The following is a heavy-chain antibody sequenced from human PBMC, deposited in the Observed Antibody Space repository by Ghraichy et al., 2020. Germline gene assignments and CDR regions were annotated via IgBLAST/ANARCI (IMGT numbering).Heavy chain of an antibody. CDR3: AKDMEYSSTWGLDY. D-gene: IGHD6-13*01. Sequence: SLNISCAASGFTFDDYAMHWVRQAPGKGLEWVSTISWNSGSLDYADSVKGRFTISRDNAKNSLYLQMNSLRAEDTALYYCAKDMEYSSTWGLDYWGRGTLVTVSS. CDR1: GFTFDDYA. CDR2: ISWNSGSL. V-gene: IGHV3-9*01. J-gene: IGHJ4*02.